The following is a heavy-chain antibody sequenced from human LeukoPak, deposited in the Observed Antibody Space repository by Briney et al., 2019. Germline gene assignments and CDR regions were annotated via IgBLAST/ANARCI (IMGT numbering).Heavy chain of an antibody. CDR2: INHSGST. V-gene: IGHV4-34*01. Sequence: SETLSLTCAVYGGSFSGYYWSWIRQPPGKGLEWIGEINHSGSTNYNPSLKSRVTISVDTSKNQFSLKLSSVTAADTAVYYCARGLFEYSSSWPLGYWGQGTLVTVSS. D-gene: IGHD6-6*01. J-gene: IGHJ4*02. CDR3: ARGLFEYSSSWPLGY. CDR1: GGSFSGYY.